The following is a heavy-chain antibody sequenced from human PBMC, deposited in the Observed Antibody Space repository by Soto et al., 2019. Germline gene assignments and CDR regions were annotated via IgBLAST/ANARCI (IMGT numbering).Heavy chain of an antibody. CDR2: IIPTFGTA. Sequence: QVQLVQSGAEVKKPGSSVKVSCKASGGTFSSYAISWVRQAPGQGLEWMGGIIPTFGTATYAQKFQGRVTITADESTRKAYMELSRLSTEDTAVHSCARAQATGGLLTGARWFDPWGQGTLVTVSA. D-gene: IGHD2-8*02. J-gene: IGHJ5*02. CDR1: GGTFSSYA. CDR3: ARAQATGGLLTGARWFDP. V-gene: IGHV1-69*01.